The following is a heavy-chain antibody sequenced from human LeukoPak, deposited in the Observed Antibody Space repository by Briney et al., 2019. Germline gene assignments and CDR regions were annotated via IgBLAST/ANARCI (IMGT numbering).Heavy chain of an antibody. V-gene: IGHV3-43*02. Sequence: GGSLRLSCAASGFTFDDYAMHWVRQAPGKGLERVSLISGDGGSTYYADSVKGRFTISRDNSKNSLYLQMNSLRTEDTALYYCAKDTGITMVRGFFDYWGQGTLVTVSS. CDR2: ISGDGGST. CDR1: GFTFDDYA. CDR3: AKDTGITMVRGFFDY. J-gene: IGHJ4*02. D-gene: IGHD3-10*01.